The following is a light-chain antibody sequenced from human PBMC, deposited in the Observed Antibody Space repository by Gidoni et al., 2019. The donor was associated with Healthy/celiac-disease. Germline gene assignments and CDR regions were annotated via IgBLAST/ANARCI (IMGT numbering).Light chain of an antibody. V-gene: IGLV3-25*03. CDR3: QSADSSGTYGV. J-gene: IGLJ1*01. CDR2: KDS. Sequence: SYYLTQPPSVSVSPGQTARITCSGDALPKQYAYWYQQKPGQAPVLVIYKDSERPSGIPERFSGSSSGTTVTLTISGVQAEDEADYYCQSADSSGTYGVFGTGTKVTVL. CDR1: ALPKQY.